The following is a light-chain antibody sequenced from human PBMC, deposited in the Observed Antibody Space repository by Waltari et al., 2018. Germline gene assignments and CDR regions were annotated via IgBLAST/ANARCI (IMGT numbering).Light chain of an antibody. V-gene: IGLV3-19*01. CDR1: ILRSYY. CDR2: GKS. J-gene: IGLJ2*01. CDR3: SSRDSSGDHVL. Sequence: SSELTQDPAVSVALGQTVRITCQGDILRSYYASWYQQKPGQAPVLVIYGKSSRPSRIPNRCSGSSSGNTASLTITGAQAEDEADYYCSSRDSSGDHVLFGGGTKLTVL.